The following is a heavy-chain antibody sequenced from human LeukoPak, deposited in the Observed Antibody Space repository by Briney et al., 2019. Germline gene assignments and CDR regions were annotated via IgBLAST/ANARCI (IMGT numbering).Heavy chain of an antibody. V-gene: IGHV4-4*07. CDR2: IYSSGSN. CDR1: GGSISSYS. D-gene: IGHD7-27*01. CDR3: AKSPRAAWGSNFHYHYMDV. J-gene: IGHJ6*03. Sequence: RPSETLSLTCSVSGGSISSYSWSWIRQPAGEGLEWIGRIYSSGSNSYSPSLKGRVPMSADTSKNQFSLMLSSVTAADTAVYYCAKSPRAAWGSNFHYHYMDVWGKGTTVTVSS.